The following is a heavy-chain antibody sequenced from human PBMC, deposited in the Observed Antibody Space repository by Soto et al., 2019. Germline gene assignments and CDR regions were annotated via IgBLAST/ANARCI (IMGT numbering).Heavy chain of an antibody. CDR3: ARGPSRSSWLTPSYYYYGMDV. J-gene: IGHJ6*02. CDR1: GGTFSSYA. D-gene: IGHD6-13*01. V-gene: IGHV1-69*13. CDR2: IIPIFGTA. Sequence: GASVKVSCKASGGTFSSYAISWVRQAPGQGLEWMGGIIPIFGTANYAQKFQGRVTITADESTSTAYMELSSLRSEDTAVYYCARGPSRSSWLTPSYYYYGMDVWGQGTTVTVSS.